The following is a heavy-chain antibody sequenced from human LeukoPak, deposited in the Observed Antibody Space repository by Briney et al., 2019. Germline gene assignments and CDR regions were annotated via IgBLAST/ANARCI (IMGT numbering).Heavy chain of an antibody. V-gene: IGHV3-33*01. CDR3: ARAVVVVSAKADYFDY. CDR2: IWYDGTSK. CDR1: GFTFSNYG. D-gene: IGHD2-15*01. Sequence: GGSLRLSCAASGFTFSNYGMHWVRQAPGKGLEWVSLIWYDGTSKYYADSVKGRFAISRDNSKNTVYLQMNSLRAEDTAVYYCARAVVVVSAKADYFDYWGQGTLVTVSS. J-gene: IGHJ4*02.